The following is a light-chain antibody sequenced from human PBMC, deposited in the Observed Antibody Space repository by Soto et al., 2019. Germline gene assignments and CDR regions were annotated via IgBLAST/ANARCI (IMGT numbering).Light chain of an antibody. CDR2: AAS. V-gene: IGKV1-27*01. CDR3: QKYSSVPV. CDR1: QGIRNY. Sequence: DIQMTQSPPSLSASVGDIVTITCRASQGIRNYVAWYQQKPGKAPKLLIYAASTLQSGVPSRFSGSGSGTDFTLTINSLQPEDVATYSCQKYSSVPVFGPGTKVEIK. J-gene: IGKJ3*01.